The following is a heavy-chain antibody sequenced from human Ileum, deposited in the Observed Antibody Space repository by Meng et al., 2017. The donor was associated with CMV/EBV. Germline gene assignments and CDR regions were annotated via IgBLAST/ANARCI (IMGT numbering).Heavy chain of an antibody. CDR2: IKNDGTFT. J-gene: IGHJ4*02. CDR1: GFTFSSYW. D-gene: IGHD3-3*01. CDR3: GDFEAG. Sequence: GESLKIFCAASGFTFSSYWMHWVRQVPGKGLVWVSSIKNDGTFTACADSVKGRFTVSRDNAKSTVYLQMNSLTVEDAAVYYCGDFEAGWGQGTLVTVSS. V-gene: IGHV3-74*01.